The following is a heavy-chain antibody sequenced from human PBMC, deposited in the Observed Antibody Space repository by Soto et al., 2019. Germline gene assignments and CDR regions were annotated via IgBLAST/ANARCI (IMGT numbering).Heavy chain of an antibody. V-gene: IGHV1-46*01. Sequence: ASVKVSCKASGYTFTTYYMHWVRQAPGQGLEWMRIINPSGGSASYAQKFQGRVTMPRDTTTRTVYMELSSLRSEDTAVYYCARALGADILTGYSFPPFYLGYGGQGTLVTVSS. CDR2: INPSGGSA. J-gene: IGHJ4*02. D-gene: IGHD3-9*01. CDR1: GYTFTTYY. CDR3: ARALGADILTGYSFPPFYLGY.